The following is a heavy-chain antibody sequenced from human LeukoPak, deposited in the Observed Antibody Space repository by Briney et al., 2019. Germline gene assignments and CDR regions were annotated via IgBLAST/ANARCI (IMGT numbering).Heavy chain of an antibody. CDR3: GRTTGSGATEY. Sequence: PSETLSLTCTVSGGSINSYYWTWIRQPPGMGLEWIGYIYYSGSTDYNPSLNSRVTISVGASKTQFSLRLSSVTAADTAMYYCGRTTGSGATEYWGQGILVTVSS. CDR2: IYYSGST. D-gene: IGHD1-26*01. V-gene: IGHV4-59*08. CDR1: GGSINSYY. J-gene: IGHJ4*02.